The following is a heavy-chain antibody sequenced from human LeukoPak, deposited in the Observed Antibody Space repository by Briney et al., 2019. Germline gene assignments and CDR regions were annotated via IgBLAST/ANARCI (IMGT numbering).Heavy chain of an antibody. CDR3: AKDNLAYCGGDCYHYYYDMDV. CDR2: ISYDGSNK. J-gene: IGHJ6*02. D-gene: IGHD2-21*02. V-gene: IGHV3-30*18. Sequence: GGSLRLSCAASGFTFSSYGMHWVRQAPGKGLDWVAVISYDGSNKYYAVSVKGRFTISRDNSKNTLYLQMNSLRAEDTAVYYCAKDNLAYCGGDCYHYYYDMDVWGQGTTVTVSS. CDR1: GFTFSSYG.